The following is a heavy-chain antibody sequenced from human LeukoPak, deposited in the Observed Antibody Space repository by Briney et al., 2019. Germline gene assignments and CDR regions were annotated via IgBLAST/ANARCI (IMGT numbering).Heavy chain of an antibody. V-gene: IGHV1-18*01. Sequence: ASVKVSCKASGYTFISYGISWVRQAPGQGLEWMGWISVYNGNTNYAQKFQGRVTITTDESTSTAYMELSSLRSEDTAVYYCASIGARGSLGAFDYWGQGTLVTVSS. J-gene: IGHJ4*02. CDR2: ISVYNGNT. D-gene: IGHD1-26*01. CDR3: ASIGARGSLGAFDY. CDR1: GYTFISYG.